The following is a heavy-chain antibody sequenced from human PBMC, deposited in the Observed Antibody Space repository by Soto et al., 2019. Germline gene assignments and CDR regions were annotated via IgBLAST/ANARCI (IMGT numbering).Heavy chain of an antibody. CDR3: ARGGNRMDWFPSTPPRYYFDY. Sequence: SETLSLTCTVSGGSISSYYWSWIRQPPGKGLEWIGYIYYSGSTNYNPSLKSRVTISVDTSKNQFSLKLSSVTAADTAVYYCARGGNRMDWFPSTPPRYYFDYWGQGTLVTVSS. CDR1: GGSISSYY. V-gene: IGHV4-59*01. CDR2: IYYSGST. D-gene: IGHD3-9*01. J-gene: IGHJ4*02.